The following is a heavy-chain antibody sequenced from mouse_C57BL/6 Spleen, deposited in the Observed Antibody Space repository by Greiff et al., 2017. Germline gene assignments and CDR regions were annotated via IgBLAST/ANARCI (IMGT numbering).Heavy chain of an antibody. CDR1: GYTFTSYW. Sequence: QVQLQQSGAELVMPGASVKLSCKASGYTFTSYWMHWVKQRPGQGLEWIGEIDPSDSYTNYNQKFKGKSTLTVDKSSSTAYMQLSSLTSEDSAVYYCARNYYGSIYAMDYWGQGTSVTVSS. J-gene: IGHJ4*01. D-gene: IGHD1-1*01. CDR3: ARNYYGSIYAMDY. V-gene: IGHV1-69*01. CDR2: IDPSDSYT.